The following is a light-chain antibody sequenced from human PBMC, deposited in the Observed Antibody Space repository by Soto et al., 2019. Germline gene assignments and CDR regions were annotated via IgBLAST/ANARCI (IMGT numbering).Light chain of an antibody. CDR3: QQYNFWPS. CDR1: QSVSTN. J-gene: IGKJ1*01. CDR2: GTS. V-gene: IGKV3-15*01. Sequence: EIVMTQSPATLSVSPGERATLSCRASQSVSTNLAWYQQKPGQSPRLLIYGTSTRATGVPARLSCGGSGIEFTPTVNSLQSEDFAVYFCQQYNFWPSFGQGT.